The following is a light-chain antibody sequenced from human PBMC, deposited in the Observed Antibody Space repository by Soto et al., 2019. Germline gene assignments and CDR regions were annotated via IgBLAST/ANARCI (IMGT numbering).Light chain of an antibody. CDR1: QNISSW. Sequence: DIRMTQSPSALSASVGDRVTIPCRASQNISSWLAWYQQKPGKAPKSLIYDASSLKSGIPSRFSGSGSGTDFTLTISSLQPEDFAAYYCQQCSNWPRTFGGGTKVDIK. CDR2: DAS. J-gene: IGKJ4*01. V-gene: IGKV1-5*01. CDR3: QQCSNWPRT.